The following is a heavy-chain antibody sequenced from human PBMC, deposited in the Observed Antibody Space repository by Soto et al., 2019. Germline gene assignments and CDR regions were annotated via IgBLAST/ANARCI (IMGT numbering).Heavy chain of an antibody. D-gene: IGHD5-12*01. Sequence: QVQLQESGPGLVKPSQTLSLTCTVSGGSISSGGYYWSWIRQHPGKGLEWIGYIYYSGSTYYNPSLKSRVTIPVDTSKSQFSLKLSSVTAADTAVSYCARGLGGYSGYDSDWYFDLWGRGTLVTVSS. CDR3: ARGLGGYSGYDSDWYFDL. CDR1: GGSISSGGYY. CDR2: IYYSGST. V-gene: IGHV4-31*03. J-gene: IGHJ2*01.